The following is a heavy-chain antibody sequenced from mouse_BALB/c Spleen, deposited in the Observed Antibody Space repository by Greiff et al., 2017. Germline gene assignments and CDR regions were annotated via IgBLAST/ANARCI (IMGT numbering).Heavy chain of an antibody. V-gene: IGHV5-6-3*01. Sequence: EVNLVESGGGLVQPGGSLKLSCAASRFTFSSYGMSWVRQTPDKRLELVATINSNGGSTYYPDSVKGRFTISRDNAKNTLYLQMSSLKSEDTAMYYCARDQGQGWFAYWGQGTLVTVSA. CDR3: ARDQGQGWFAY. CDR2: INSNGGST. CDR1: RFTFSSYG. J-gene: IGHJ3*01.